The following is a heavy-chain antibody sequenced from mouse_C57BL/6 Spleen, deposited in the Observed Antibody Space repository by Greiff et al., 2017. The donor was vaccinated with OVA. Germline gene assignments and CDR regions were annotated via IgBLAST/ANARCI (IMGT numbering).Heavy chain of an antibody. V-gene: IGHV1-52*01. CDR1: GYTFTSYW. CDR3: ARDYGGGSWFAY. Sequence: VQLQQPGAELVRPGSSVKLSCKASGYTFTSYWMHWVKQRPIQGLEWIGNIDPSDSETHYNQKFKDKATLTVDKSSSTAYMQLSSLTSEDSAVYYCARDYGGGSWFAYWGQGTLVTVSA. CDR2: IDPSDSET. D-gene: IGHD1-1*01. J-gene: IGHJ3*01.